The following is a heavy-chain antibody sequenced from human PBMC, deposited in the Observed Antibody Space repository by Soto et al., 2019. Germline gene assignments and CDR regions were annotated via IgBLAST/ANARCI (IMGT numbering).Heavy chain of an antibody. CDR1: GFSLSTSGVG. V-gene: IGHV2-5*02. Sequence: GSGPTLVNPTQTLTLTCTFSGFSLSTSGVGVGWIRQPPGKALEWLALIYWDDGKRYSPSLKSRLTITKDTSKNQVVLTMTNMDPVDTATYYCAHMKYYYGSGDNWFDPWGQGTQVTVSS. D-gene: IGHD3-10*01. J-gene: IGHJ5*02. CDR3: AHMKYYYGSGDNWFDP. CDR2: IYWDDGK.